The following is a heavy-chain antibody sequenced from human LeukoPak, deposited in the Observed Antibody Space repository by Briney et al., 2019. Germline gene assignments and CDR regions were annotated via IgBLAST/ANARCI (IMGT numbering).Heavy chain of an antibody. CDR1: GCTFTSYD. CDR2: MNPNSGNT. V-gene: IGHV1-8*01. CDR3: ARGVRGGVVYYYYYMDV. J-gene: IGHJ6*03. Sequence: GASVKVSCKASGCTFTSYDINWVRQATGQGLEWMGWMNPNSGNTGYAQKFQGRVTMTRNTSISTAYMELSSLRSEDTAVYYCARGVRGGVVYYYYYMDVWGKGTTVTVSS. D-gene: IGHD2-15*01.